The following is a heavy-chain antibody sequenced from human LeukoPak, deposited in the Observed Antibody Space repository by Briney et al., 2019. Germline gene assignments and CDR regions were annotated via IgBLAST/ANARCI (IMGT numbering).Heavy chain of an antibody. D-gene: IGHD2/OR15-2a*01. V-gene: IGHV3-11*04. Sequence: GGSLRLSCGVFGFSFSAYYMSWVRQAPGKGLEWISYISSTGRTIYYADSVKGRFTIPRDNDKSSLYLQMNSLRAEDTALYYCARFRYNSTWGIFDYWGQGTLVTVSS. CDR2: ISSTGRTI. J-gene: IGHJ4*02. CDR1: GFSFSAYY. CDR3: ARFRYNSTWGIFDY.